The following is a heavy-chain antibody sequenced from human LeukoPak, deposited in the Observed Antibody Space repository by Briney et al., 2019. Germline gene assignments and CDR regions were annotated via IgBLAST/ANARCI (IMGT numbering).Heavy chain of an antibody. CDR3: AREIYGRFDN. CDR1: GYTFTNYG. J-gene: IGHJ4*02. CDR2: INAYNGDT. V-gene: IGHV1-18*01. Sequence: ASVKVSCKASGYTFTNYGISWVRQAPGQGLEWMGWINAYNGDTNYAQNLQGRVTMTTDTSTSTAYMDLSSLRSDDTAVYYCAREIYGRFDNWGQGTLVTVSS. D-gene: IGHD2-15*01.